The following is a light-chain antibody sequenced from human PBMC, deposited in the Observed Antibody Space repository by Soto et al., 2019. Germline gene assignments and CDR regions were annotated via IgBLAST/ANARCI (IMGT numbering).Light chain of an antibody. CDR1: TNY. J-gene: IGLJ2*01. Sequence: QSALTQPASVSGSPGQSITISCTGTTNYVSWYQHHPGKAPKLLIYDVDNRPSGVSDRFSASESGNTASLTISGLQAEDEADYYCSSYTSSSTLFGGGTKLTVL. CDR3: SSYTSSSTL. V-gene: IGLV2-14*03. CDR2: DVD.